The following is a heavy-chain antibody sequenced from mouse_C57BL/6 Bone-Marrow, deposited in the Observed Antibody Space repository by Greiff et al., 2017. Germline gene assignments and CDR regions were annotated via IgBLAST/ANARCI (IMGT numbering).Heavy chain of an antibody. CDR2: ISYDGSN. Sequence: DVKLQESGPGLVKPSQSLSLTCSVTGYSITSGYYWNWIRQFPGNKLEWMGYISYDGSNNYNPSLKNRISITRDTSKNQFFLKLNSVTTEDTATYYCARGRVTTSYFDYWGQCTTLTVSS. CDR1: GYSITSGYY. CDR3: ARGRVTTSYFDY. D-gene: IGHD2-5*01. V-gene: IGHV3-6*01. J-gene: IGHJ2*01.